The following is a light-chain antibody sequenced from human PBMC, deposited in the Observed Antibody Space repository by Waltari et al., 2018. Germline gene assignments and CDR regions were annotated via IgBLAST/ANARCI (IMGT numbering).Light chain of an antibody. V-gene: IGKV1-39*01. CDR2: AAS. CDR3: QQSYSSIRS. J-gene: IGKJ2*01. CDR1: QDIRKY. Sequence: DIQMTQSPSSLSASVGDRVIITCRASQDIRKYLDWYQHKPGRAPNLLIYAASSLQSGVPSRFSGSGSGTDFTLTISSLQPEDFTTYYCQQSYSSIRSFGQGTKLEIK.